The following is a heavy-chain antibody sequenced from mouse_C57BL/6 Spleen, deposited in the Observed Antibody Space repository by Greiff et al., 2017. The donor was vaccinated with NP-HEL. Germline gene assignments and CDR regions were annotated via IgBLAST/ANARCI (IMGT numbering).Heavy chain of an antibody. J-gene: IGHJ3*01. CDR3: AREGAQATPFAY. V-gene: IGHV3-6*01. CDR2: ISYDGSN. Sequence: EESGPGLVKPSQSLSLTCSVTGYSITSGYYWNWIRQFPGKKLEWMGYISYDGSNNYNPSLKNRISITRDTSKNQFFLKLNSVTTEDTATYYCAREGAQATPFAYWGQGTLVTVSA. D-gene: IGHD3-2*02. CDR1: GYSITSGYY.